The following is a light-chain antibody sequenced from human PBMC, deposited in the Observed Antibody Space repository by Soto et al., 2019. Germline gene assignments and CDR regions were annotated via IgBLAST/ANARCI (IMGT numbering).Light chain of an antibody. CDR1: QTISSW. V-gene: IGKV1-5*03. J-gene: IGKJ1*01. CDR2: KAS. Sequence: DIQMTQSPSTLSGSVGDRVTITCRASQTISSWLAWYQQKPGKAPKLLIYKASTLKSGVPSRFSGSGSGTEFTLTISSLQPDDFAPYCCQHYNSYSESFGQGTKVELK. CDR3: QHYNSYSES.